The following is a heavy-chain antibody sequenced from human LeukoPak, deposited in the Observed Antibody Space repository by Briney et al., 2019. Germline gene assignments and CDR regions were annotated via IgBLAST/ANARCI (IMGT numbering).Heavy chain of an antibody. D-gene: IGHD2-21*02. V-gene: IGHV4-59*01. CDR3: ARSSYCGGDCPFDI. J-gene: IGHJ3*02. CDR1: GVSISSYY. CDR2: IYYSGST. Sequence: SETLSLTCTVSGVSISSYYWSWIRQPPGQGLEWIGYIYYSGSTNSNPSLNSRVTISVDTSKNPFSLKLSSVTAADTSVYYCARSSYCGGDCPFDIWGQGTMVTVS.